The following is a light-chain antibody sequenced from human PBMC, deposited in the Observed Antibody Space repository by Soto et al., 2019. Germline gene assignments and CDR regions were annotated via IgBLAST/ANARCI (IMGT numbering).Light chain of an antibody. V-gene: IGKV3-20*01. CDR3: QQYASSLFT. J-gene: IGKJ3*01. CDR2: GAS. CDR1: QSVSSNY. Sequence: EIVLTQSPGTLSLSPGERATLSCRASQSVSSNYLAWYQQKPGQAPRLLIYGASSRATGIPDRFSGSGSGTDFTLTIIRLEPEDFAVYYFQQYASSLFTFGPGTKVDIK.